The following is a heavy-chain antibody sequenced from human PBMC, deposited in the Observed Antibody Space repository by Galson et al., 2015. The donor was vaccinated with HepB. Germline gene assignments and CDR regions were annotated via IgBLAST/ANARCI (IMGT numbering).Heavy chain of an antibody. CDR3: ARVADADYGDHTHFDS. CDR1: GFTFSDYY. V-gene: IGHV3-11*06. CDR2: ISSSAIYT. D-gene: IGHD4-17*01. J-gene: IGHJ4*02. Sequence: SLRLSCAASGFTFSDYYLRWIRQAPGKGMEWVSYISSSAIYTNYADSVKGRFTVSRDNAKNSLNLQMNSLRAEDTAVYYCARVADADYGDHTHFDSWGQGTLVTVSS.